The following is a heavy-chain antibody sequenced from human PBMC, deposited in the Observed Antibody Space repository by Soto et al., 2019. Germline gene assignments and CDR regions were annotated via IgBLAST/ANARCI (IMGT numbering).Heavy chain of an antibody. J-gene: IGHJ4*02. CDR1: GFTFSSYS. CDR2: FSTGGDGGTT. CDR3: AKKVNSGPGSQFFDY. Sequence: GGSLRLSCAASGFTFSSYSMSWVRQAPGKGLEWVSGFSTGGDGGTTYYADSVKGRFTISRDNSKSTLFLQMNSLRAEDTAIYYCAKKVNSGPGSQFFDYWGQGTLVTVSS. V-gene: IGHV3-23*01. D-gene: IGHD3-10*01.